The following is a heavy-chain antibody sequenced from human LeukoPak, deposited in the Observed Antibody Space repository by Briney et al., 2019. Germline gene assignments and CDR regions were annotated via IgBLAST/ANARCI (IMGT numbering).Heavy chain of an antibody. CDR1: GYTFSAYA. J-gene: IGHJ4*02. CDR3: AADPLYCSSTSCPDY. D-gene: IGHD2-2*01. Sequence: GASVKVSCKASGYTFSAYAVHWVRQAPGQSLEWMGWARAGPTETPYSQKFQERVTITRDMSTSTAYMELSSLRSEDTAVYYCAADPLYCSSTSCPDYWGQGTLVTVSS. CDR2: ARAGPTET. V-gene: IGHV1-3*01.